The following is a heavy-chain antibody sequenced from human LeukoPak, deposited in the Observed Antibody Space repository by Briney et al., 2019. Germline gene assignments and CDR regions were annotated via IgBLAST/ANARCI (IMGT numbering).Heavy chain of an antibody. J-gene: IGHJ4*02. CDR2: IYTSGST. CDR3: ARGPPPDFDY. Sequence: PSETLSLTCTVSGGSISSGSYYWSWIRQPAGKGLEWIGRIYTSGSTNYNPSLKSRVTMSVDTSKNQFSLKLTSVTAADTAVYYCARGPPPDFDYWGQGTLVTVSS. V-gene: IGHV4-61*02. CDR1: GGSISSGSYY.